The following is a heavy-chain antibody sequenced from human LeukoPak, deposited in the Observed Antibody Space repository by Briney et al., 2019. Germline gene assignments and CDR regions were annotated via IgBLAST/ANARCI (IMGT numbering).Heavy chain of an antibody. J-gene: IGHJ4*02. CDR3: ARRAGAYSHPYDY. CDR2: ISGRAGAGNT. V-gene: IGHV3-23*01. Sequence: GGSLRLSCAASGFTISSYGMNWVRQAPGKELEWVSGISGRAGAGNTYYADSVKGRFTISRDNSKNTLYLQMNSLRAEDTAVYYCARRAGAYSHPYDYWGQGTLVTVSS. D-gene: IGHD4/OR15-4a*01. CDR1: GFTISSYG.